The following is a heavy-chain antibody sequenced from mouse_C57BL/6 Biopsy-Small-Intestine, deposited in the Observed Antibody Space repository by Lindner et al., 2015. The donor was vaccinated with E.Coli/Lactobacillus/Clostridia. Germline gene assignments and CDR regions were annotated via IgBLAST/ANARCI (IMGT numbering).Heavy chain of an antibody. V-gene: IGHV1-66*01. CDR2: INPNSGDT. CDR3: GSGITTAGSDY. J-gene: IGHJ4*01. D-gene: IGHD1-3*01. CDR1: GYAFTVYY. Sequence: SVKVSCKASGYAFTVYYLHWVRQAPGQGLEWMGSINPNSGDTEYAQKFQGRVTMTRDTSISTAYMELSSLRSDDTAVYYCGSGITTAGSDYWGQGTLVTVSS.